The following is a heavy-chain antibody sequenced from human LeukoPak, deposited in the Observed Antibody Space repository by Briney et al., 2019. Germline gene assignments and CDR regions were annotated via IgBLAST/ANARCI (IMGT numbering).Heavy chain of an antibody. CDR2: ISYDGSNK. CDR1: GFTFSSYG. CDR3: ARAPGAFTRPQDY. V-gene: IGHV3-30*03. Sequence: PGRSLRLSCAASGFTFSSYGMHWVRQAPGKGLEWVAVISYDGSNKYYADSVKGRFTISRDNSKNTLYLQMNSLRAEDTAVYYCARAPGAFTRPQDYWGQGTLVTVSS. J-gene: IGHJ4*02. D-gene: IGHD3-3*01.